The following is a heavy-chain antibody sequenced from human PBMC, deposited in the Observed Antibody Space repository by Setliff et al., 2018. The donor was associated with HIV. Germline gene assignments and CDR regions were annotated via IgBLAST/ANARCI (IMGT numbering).Heavy chain of an antibody. V-gene: IGHV4-61*01. CDR2: IYYTWST. J-gene: IGHJ4*02. Sequence: PSETLSLTCTVSGGSVGSGSYYWSWIRQPPGKGLEYIGYIYYTWSTTYNPSLKSRVSMSIDTSKNQFSLRLTSVTAADTAVYYCARDPPGHGDSNDYWGQGTLVTVSS. CDR3: ARDPPGHGDSNDY. CDR1: GGSVGSGSYY. D-gene: IGHD4-17*01.